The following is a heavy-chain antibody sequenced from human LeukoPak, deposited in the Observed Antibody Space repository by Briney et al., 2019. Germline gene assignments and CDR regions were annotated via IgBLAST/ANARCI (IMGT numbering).Heavy chain of an antibody. V-gene: IGHV1-46*01. CDR3: ARGGLVYDFLTGYYAPGLEYFHH. D-gene: IGHD3/OR15-3a*01. CDR2: INPTGGST. Sequence: ASVKVSCNASGYTFTSYYMHCVRQAPGEGLEWMGIINPTGGSTSYVQKFQGRVTITADESTTTAYLELSSLRSDDTAVYYCARGGLVYDFLTGYYAPGLEYFHHWGQGSLVTVSS. CDR1: GYTFTSYY. J-gene: IGHJ1*01.